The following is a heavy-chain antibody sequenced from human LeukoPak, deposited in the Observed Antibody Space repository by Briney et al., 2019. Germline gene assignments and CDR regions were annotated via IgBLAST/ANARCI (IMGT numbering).Heavy chain of an antibody. CDR3: ARGNYGSGSYSHFSY. Sequence: SVKVPCKASGGTFSSYAISWVRQAPGQGLEWMGGIIPIFGTANYAQKFQGRVTITADESTSTAYMELSSLRSEDTAVYYCARGNYGSGSYSHFSYWGQGTLVTVSS. D-gene: IGHD3-10*01. V-gene: IGHV1-69*01. CDR2: IIPIFGTA. J-gene: IGHJ4*02. CDR1: GGTFSSYA.